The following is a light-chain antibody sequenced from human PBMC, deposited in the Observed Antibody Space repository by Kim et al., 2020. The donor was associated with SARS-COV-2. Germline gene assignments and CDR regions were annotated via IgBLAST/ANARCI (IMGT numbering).Light chain of an antibody. Sequence: SYELTQPPSVSVSPGQTATITCSGDKLGNKYVCWYQQKPGQSPILVIYQDTKRPSGIPERFSGSNSGNTATLTISGTQAMDEADYYCQAWATSTVVFGGG. CDR2: QDT. V-gene: IGLV3-1*01. CDR1: KLGNKY. CDR3: QAWATSTVV. J-gene: IGLJ2*01.